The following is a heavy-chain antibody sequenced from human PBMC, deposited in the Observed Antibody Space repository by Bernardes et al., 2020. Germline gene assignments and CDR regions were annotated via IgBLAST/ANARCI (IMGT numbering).Heavy chain of an antibody. D-gene: IGHD6-19*01. CDR3: ARMAKGWAVTGARYFDY. J-gene: IGHJ4*01. CDR1: GFTFSNYA. Sequence: GGSLRLSCAASGFTFSNYAMNWVRQAPGKGLEWVSVISINGANRYYADSVKGRFTISRDNSKNTLYLQMDTLRVEDTAVYYCARMAKGWAVTGARYFDYWGQGILVTVSS. V-gene: IGHV3-23*01. CDR2: ISINGANR.